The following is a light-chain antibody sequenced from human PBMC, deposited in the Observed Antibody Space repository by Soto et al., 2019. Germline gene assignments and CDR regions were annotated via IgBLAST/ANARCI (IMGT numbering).Light chain of an antibody. CDR1: NIASKN. CDR2: GDT. V-gene: IGLV3-21*02. J-gene: IGLJ1*01. Sequence: SYELTQPPSVSVAPGQTATITCGGNNIASKNVHWYQQKPGQAPLLVVYGDTDRPSGIPERISGSNSGNTATLTISGVEAGDEADYYCQVWDSSSDHHVFGTGTKLTV. CDR3: QVWDSSSDHHV.